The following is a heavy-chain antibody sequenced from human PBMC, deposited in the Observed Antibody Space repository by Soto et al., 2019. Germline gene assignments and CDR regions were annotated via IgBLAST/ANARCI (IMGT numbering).Heavy chain of an antibody. J-gene: IGHJ5*02. CDR3: ARVGSTMVRGDLVGGFDP. D-gene: IGHD3-10*01. V-gene: IGHV4-61*01. CDR2: IYYSGST. Sequence: SETLSLTCTVSGGSVSSGSYYWSWIRQPPGKGLEWIGYIYYSGSTNYNPSLKSRVTISVDTSKNQFSLKLSSVTAADTAVYYCARVGSTMVRGDLVGGFDPCGQVTLVTVSS. CDR1: GGSVSSGSYY.